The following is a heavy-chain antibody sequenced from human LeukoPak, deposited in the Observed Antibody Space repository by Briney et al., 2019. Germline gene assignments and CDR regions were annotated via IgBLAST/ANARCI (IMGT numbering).Heavy chain of an antibody. J-gene: IGHJ4*02. Sequence: ASVNVSCKGSGYTLTELSMHWVRQAPGKGLEWMGGFDPEDGETIYAQKFQGRVTMTEDTSTDTAYMELSSLRSEDTAVYYCATSVLWGDGYNLFDYWGQGTLVTVSS. CDR3: ATSVLWGDGYNLFDY. CDR1: GYTLTELS. CDR2: FDPEDGET. V-gene: IGHV1-24*01. D-gene: IGHD5-24*01.